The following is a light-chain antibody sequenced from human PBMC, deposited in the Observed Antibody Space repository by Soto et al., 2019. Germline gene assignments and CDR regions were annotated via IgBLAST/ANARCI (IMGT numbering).Light chain of an antibody. CDR3: QQYKSHSKT. CDR1: QSISSW. CDR2: DAS. J-gene: IGKJ2*01. Sequence: DIQMTQSPSTLSASVGDRVTITCRASQSISSWLAWYQQKPGKAPKLLIYDASSLESGVPSRFSGNRSGTEFTLTISSLQPDDFATYYCQQYKSHSKTFGQGTKLEIK. V-gene: IGKV1-5*01.